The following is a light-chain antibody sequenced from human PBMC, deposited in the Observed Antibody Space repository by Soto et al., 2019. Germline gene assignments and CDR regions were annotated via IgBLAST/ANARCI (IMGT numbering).Light chain of an antibody. J-gene: IGKJ2*01. V-gene: IGKV3-20*01. CDR2: GAS. CDR1: QSISSSY. Sequence: VLTQSPGTLSLSPGERATISCRASQSISSSYLAWYQHKPGQAPRLLIYGASSRATGIPHRLSGSGSGTDFTLTISRLEPEDCGLYYCQQYGGSTPYTFGQGTRLEIK. CDR3: QQYGGSTPYT.